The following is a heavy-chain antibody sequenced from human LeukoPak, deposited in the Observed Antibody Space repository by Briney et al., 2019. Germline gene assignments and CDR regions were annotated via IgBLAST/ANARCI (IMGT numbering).Heavy chain of an antibody. J-gene: IGHJ3*02. D-gene: IGHD3-3*01. V-gene: IGHV4-59*01. CDR1: GGSISSYY. CDR3: ARAPWRAFDI. CDR2: IYYSGST. Sequence: PSETLSLTCTVSGGSISSYYWSWIRQPPGKGLEWIGYIYYSGSTNYNPSLKSRVTISVDTSKNQFSLKLSSVTAADTAVYYCARAPWRAFDIWGQGTMVTVSS.